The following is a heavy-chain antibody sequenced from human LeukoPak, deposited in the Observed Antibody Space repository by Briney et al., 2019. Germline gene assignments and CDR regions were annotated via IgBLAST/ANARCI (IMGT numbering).Heavy chain of an antibody. CDR2: ISWNSGSI. Sequence: GGSLRLSCAASGFTFDDYAMHWVRQAPGKGLEWVSGISWNSGSIGYADSVKGRFTISRDNAKNSLYLQMNSLRAEDTALYYCAKEGVGPYFDYWGQGTLVTVSS. CDR1: GFTFDDYA. V-gene: IGHV3-9*01. J-gene: IGHJ4*02. D-gene: IGHD1-26*01. CDR3: AKEGVGPYFDY.